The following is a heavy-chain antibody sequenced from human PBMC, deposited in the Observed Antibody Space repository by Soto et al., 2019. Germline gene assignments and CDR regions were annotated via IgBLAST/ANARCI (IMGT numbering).Heavy chain of an antibody. V-gene: IGHV4-59*01. J-gene: IGHJ4*02. CDR3: ATVNVTLDL. CDR1: GGSISSYY. CDR2: IYYTGTT. Sequence: SETLSLTCTVSGGSISSYYWSWIRQPPGKGLEWIGYIYYTGTTNYNPSLKSRVTISVDTSKNQFSLKLSSVTTADTAVYYCATVNVTLDLWGLGTLVTVSS. D-gene: IGHD2-21*02.